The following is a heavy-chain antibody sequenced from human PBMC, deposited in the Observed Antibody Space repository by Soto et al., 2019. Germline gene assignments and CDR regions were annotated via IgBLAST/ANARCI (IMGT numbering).Heavy chain of an antibody. D-gene: IGHD3-3*01. CDR1: GGSVNGYY. Sequence: PSETLSLTCAVYGGSVNGYYWNWIRQPPGQGLEWIGEINHTGGTHYNPSLKRRVTMSIDTSKNQFALRLSSVTAADTAISLGATRITGFGLLIPPFDPWGQGTRVTVSS. J-gene: IGHJ5*02. V-gene: IGHV4-34*01. CDR3: ATRITGFGLLIPPFDP. CDR2: INHTGGT.